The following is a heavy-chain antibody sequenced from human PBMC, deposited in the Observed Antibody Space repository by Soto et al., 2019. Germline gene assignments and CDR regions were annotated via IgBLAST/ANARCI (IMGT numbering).Heavy chain of an antibody. V-gene: IGHV1-18*01. CDR2: IIAYNGNT. J-gene: IGHJ6*03. CDR3: ARELQQRKSTYYYYYMDV. CDR1: GYTFTSYG. Sequence: QVQLVQSGAEVKKPGASVKVSCKASGYTFTSYGISWVRQAPGQGLEWMGWIIAYNGNTNYAQKLQGRVTMTTDTTTSTAYMEQRSLRSDDNAVYYYARELQQRKSTYYYYYMDVWGKGTTVTVSS. D-gene: IGHD1-1*01.